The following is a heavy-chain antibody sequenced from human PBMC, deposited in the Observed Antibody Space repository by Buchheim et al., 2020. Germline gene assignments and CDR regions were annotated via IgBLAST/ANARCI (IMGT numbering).Heavy chain of an antibody. CDR1: GYTFTSYY. V-gene: IGHV1-46*01. CDR2: INPSGGST. Sequence: QVQLVQSGAEVKKPGASVKVSCKASGYTFTSYYMHWVRQAPGQGLEWMGIINPSGGSTSYAQKFQGRVTMTRDTSTSTVYMELSSLRSEDTAVYYCARGFLTITSHHQTPYYYYYYGMDVWGQGTT. J-gene: IGHJ6*02. CDR3: ARGFLTITSHHQTPYYYYYYGMDV. D-gene: IGHD2-2*01.